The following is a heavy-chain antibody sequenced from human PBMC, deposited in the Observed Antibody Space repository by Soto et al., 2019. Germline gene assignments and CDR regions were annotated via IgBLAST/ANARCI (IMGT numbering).Heavy chain of an antibody. D-gene: IGHD2-21*01. CDR3: ARLPIVVADWYFDL. CDR1: GGSISSYY. CDR2: IYYSGST. J-gene: IGHJ2*01. Sequence: QVQLQESGPGLVKPSETLSLTCTVSGGSISSYYWSWIRQPPGKGLEWIGYIYYSGSTNYNPSLKSRVTISVDTSKNQFSLKLSSVTAADTAVYYCARLPIVVADWYFDLWGRGTLVTVSS. V-gene: IGHV4-59*08.